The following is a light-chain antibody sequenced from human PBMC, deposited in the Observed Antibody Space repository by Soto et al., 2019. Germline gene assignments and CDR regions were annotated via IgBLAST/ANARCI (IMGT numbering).Light chain of an antibody. CDR3: QQYNNWPRP. J-gene: IGKJ1*01. CDR2: VAS. Sequence: EIVRTQSPATLSVSPGEGATLSCRASQSVSNNLAWYQQKPGRAPRLLIYVASTRATGIPARFSGSGSGTEFTLTISSLQSEDFAVYYCQQYNNWPRPFGQGTKVDIK. V-gene: IGKV3-15*01. CDR1: QSVSNN.